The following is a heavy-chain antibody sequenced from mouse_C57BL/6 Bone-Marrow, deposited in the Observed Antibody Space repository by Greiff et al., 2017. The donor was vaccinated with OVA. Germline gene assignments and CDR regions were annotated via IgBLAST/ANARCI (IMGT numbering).Heavy chain of an antibody. D-gene: IGHD1-1*01. CDR3: ANYYGSSYYAMDY. V-gene: IGHV5-17*01. CDR1: GFTFSDYG. J-gene: IGHJ4*01. Sequence: VQLQQSGGGLVKPGGSLKLSCAASGFTFSDYGMHWVRQAPEKGLEWVAYISSGSSTIYYADTVKGRFTISRDNAKNTLFLQMTSLRSEDTAMYYCANYYGSSYYAMDYWGQGTSVTVSS. CDR2: ISSGSSTI.